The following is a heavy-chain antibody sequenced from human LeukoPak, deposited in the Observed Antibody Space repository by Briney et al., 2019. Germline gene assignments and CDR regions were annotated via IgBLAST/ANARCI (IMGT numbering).Heavy chain of an antibody. Sequence: GRSLRLSCAASGFTFSSYGMHWVRQAPGKGLEWVAVISYDGSNKYYADSVKGRFTISRDNSKNTLYLQMNSLRAEDTAVYYCARGGPLLRYFDWLFPFDYWGHGTLVTVSS. CDR1: GFTFSSYG. J-gene: IGHJ4*01. V-gene: IGHV3-30*03. CDR3: ARGGPLLRYFDWLFPFDY. CDR2: ISYDGSNK. D-gene: IGHD3-9*01.